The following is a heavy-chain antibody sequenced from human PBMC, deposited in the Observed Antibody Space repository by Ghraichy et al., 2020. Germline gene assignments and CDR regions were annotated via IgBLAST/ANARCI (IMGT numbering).Heavy chain of an antibody. J-gene: IGHJ4*02. CDR1: GFTFSSYA. V-gene: IGHV3-23*01. Sequence: GGSLRLSCAASGFTFSSYAMSWVRQAPGKGLEWVSAISGSGGSTYYADSVKGRFTISRDNSQNTLYLQMNSLRAEDTAVYYCAKVGPEVQGGGCSGGSCYPLDYWGQGTLVTVSS. CDR3: AKVGPEVQGGGCSGGSCYPLDY. D-gene: IGHD2-15*01. CDR2: ISGSGGST.